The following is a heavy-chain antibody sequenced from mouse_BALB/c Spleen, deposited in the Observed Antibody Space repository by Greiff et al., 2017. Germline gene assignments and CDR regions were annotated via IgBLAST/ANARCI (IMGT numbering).Heavy chain of an antibody. Sequence: DVKLVESGGGLVQPGGSLKLSCAASGFTFSSYTMSWVRQTPEKRLEWVATISSGGSYTYYPDSVKGRFTISRDNAKNTLYLQMSSLKSEDTAMYYCTRDPYGNYYFDYWGQGTTLTVSS. CDR2: ISSGGSYT. D-gene: IGHD2-1*01. CDR1: GFTFSSYT. CDR3: TRDPYGNYYFDY. J-gene: IGHJ2*01. V-gene: IGHV5-6-4*01.